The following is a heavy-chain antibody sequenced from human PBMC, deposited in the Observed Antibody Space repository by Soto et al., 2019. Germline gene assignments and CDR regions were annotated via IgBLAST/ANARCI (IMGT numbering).Heavy chain of an antibody. CDR2: TYYRSKWYN. Sequence: SQTLSLTCAISGDSVSSNSAAWNWIRQSPSRGLEWLGRTYYRSKWYNDYAVSVKSRITINPDTSKNQFSLQLNSVTPEDTAVYFCARGYEQLGGRWMDDWGQGTLVTVS. CDR1: GDSVSSNSAA. J-gene: IGHJ4*02. V-gene: IGHV6-1*01. CDR3: ARGYEQLGGRWMDD. D-gene: IGHD1-1*01.